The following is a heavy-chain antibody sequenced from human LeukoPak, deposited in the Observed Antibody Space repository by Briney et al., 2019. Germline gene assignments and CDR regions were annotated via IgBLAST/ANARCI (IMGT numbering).Heavy chain of an antibody. CDR3: ARGYGSGTYYSVGELPFDF. V-gene: IGHV5-51*01. CDR2: IYPGDSDT. J-gene: IGHJ4*02. Sequence: GESLKISCKGSGYSFTSYWIGWVRQMPGKGLEWMGIIYPGDSDTRYSPSFQGQVTISADKSISTAYLQWSSLKASDTAMYYCARGYGSGTYYSVGELPFDFWGQGTLVTVSS. D-gene: IGHD3-10*01. CDR1: GYSFTSYW.